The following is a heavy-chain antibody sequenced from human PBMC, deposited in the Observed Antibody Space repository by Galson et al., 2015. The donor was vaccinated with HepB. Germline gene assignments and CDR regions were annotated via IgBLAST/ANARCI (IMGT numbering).Heavy chain of an antibody. CDR2: ISYDGSIK. Sequence: SLRLSCAASGFTFSSYAMHWVRQAPGKGLEWVAVISYDGSIKYYADSVKGRFTISRDNSKNTLYLQMNSLRAEDTAVYYCARVPRGVTGTTVRVYYFDYWGQGTLVTVSS. D-gene: IGHD1-7*01. J-gene: IGHJ4*02. V-gene: IGHV3-30-3*01. CDR1: GFTFSSYA. CDR3: ARVPRGVTGTTVRVYYFDY.